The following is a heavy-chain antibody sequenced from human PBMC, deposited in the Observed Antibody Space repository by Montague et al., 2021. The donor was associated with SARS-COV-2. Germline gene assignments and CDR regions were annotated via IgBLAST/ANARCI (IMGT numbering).Heavy chain of an antibody. D-gene: IGHD2-21*01. CDR3: ATRAHRICSLHQGPIGLPPGTLLQEHL. V-gene: IGHV4-4*08. CDR1: SDSINSYY. Sequence: SETLSLTCTVSSDSINSYYWGWIRQPPGKRLERLGYVYSSGTTNYNPSLNSRIAISVDTSKNQFSLRLDSVTAADTAIYYCATRAHRICSLHQGPIGLPPGTLLQEHLWG. CDR2: VYSSGTT. J-gene: IGHJ6*01.